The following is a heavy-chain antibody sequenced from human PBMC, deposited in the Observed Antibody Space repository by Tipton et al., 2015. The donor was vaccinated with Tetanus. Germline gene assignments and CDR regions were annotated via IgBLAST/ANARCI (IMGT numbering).Heavy chain of an antibody. CDR2: IFYSGNT. D-gene: IGHD6-19*01. V-gene: IGHV4-59*12. J-gene: IGHJ6*02. CDR3: ARRGLGYSSHWYPNKAYGMDV. Sequence: LSLTCTVSGGSISTYYWSWIRQPPGKGLEWIGYIFYSGNTNYNPSLKTRVTISVDTSKNQFSLKLSSVTAADTAVYYCARRGLGYSSHWYPNKAYGMDVWGRGTLVTVSS. CDR1: GGSISTYY.